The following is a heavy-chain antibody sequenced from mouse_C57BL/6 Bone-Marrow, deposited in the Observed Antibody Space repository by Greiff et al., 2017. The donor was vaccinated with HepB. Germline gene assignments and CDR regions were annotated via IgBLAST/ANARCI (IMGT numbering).Heavy chain of an antibody. J-gene: IGHJ1*03. D-gene: IGHD1-1*01. Sequence: QVQLQQSGPELVKPGASVKISCKATGYTFTGYWIEWVKQRPGHGLEWIGEILPGSGSTNYNEKFKGKATFTADTSSNTAYMQLSSLTTEDSAIYYCAREGGITTVPWYFDVWGTGTTVTVSS. CDR1: GYTFTGYW. CDR2: ILPGSGST. CDR3: AREGGITTVPWYFDV. V-gene: IGHV1-9*01.